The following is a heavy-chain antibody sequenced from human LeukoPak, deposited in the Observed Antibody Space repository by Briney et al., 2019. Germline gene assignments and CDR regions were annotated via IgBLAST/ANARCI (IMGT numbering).Heavy chain of an antibody. CDR1: GDFISSNY. D-gene: IGHD3-3*01. J-gene: IGHJ6*03. CDR3: ARGPYYDFWSGSPGYYYYMDV. CDR2: IYTSGST. V-gene: IGHV4-4*07. Sequence: PSETLSLTCIVSGDFISSNYWSWIRQPARRGLEWIGRIYTSGSTNYNPSLKSRVTISVHKSKNQFSLKLSSVTAADTAVYYCARGPYYDFWSGSPGYYYYMDVWGKGTTVTVSS.